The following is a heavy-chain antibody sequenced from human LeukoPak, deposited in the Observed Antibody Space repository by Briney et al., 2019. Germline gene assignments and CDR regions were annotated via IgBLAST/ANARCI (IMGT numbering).Heavy chain of an antibody. CDR2: IRSKAYGGTT. Sequence: GGSLRLSCTASGFTFGDHAMSWVRQAPGKGLEWVGFIRSKAYGGTTEYAASVKGRFTISRDDSKSIAYLQMNSLKTEDTAVYYCTRDQSYGSGSYYMGYWGQGTLVTVSS. CDR3: TRDQSYGSGSYYMGY. J-gene: IGHJ4*02. CDR1: GFTFGDHA. V-gene: IGHV3-49*04. D-gene: IGHD3-10*01.